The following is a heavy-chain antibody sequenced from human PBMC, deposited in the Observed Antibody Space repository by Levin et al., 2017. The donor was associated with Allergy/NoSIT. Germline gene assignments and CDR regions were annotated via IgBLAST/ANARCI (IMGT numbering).Heavy chain of an antibody. Sequence: GESLKISCKASGYTFTGYYMHWVRQAPGQGLEWMGRINPNSGGTNYAQKFQGRVTMTRDTSISTAYMELSRLRSDDTAVYYCARGAPYDILTGYYNNWFDPWGQGTLVTVSS. V-gene: IGHV1-2*06. CDR1: GYTFTGYY. J-gene: IGHJ5*02. CDR2: INPNSGGT. D-gene: IGHD3-9*01. CDR3: ARGAPYDILTGYYNNWFDP.